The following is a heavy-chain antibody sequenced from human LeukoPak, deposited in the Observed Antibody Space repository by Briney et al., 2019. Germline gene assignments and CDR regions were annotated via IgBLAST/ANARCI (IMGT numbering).Heavy chain of an antibody. V-gene: IGHV4-4*07. J-gene: IGHJ4*02. CDR3: ARGQGTVTTH. D-gene: IGHD4-17*01. CDR1: GGSISSYY. Sequence: SETLSLTCSVSGGSISSYYWSWMRQPAGKGLQWIGRIYTSGTTNYNPSLKSRVTMSVETSKNQMSLKLTSVTAADTAVYYCARGQGTVTTHWGQGTLVTVSS. CDR2: IYTSGTT.